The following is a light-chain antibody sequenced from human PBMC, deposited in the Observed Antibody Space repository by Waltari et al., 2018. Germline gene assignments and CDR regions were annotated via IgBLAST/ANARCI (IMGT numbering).Light chain of an antibody. CDR3: QQYDASPPT. Sequence: DIQMTQSPSPLSASVGDSVTITCRANQEIADWVAWYQQKLGKAPKLLIYRTSNLATGVPSRFSGSGFGTHFTLTVSGLHPEDIATYFCQQYDASPPTFGQGTKVEIK. CDR1: QEIADW. J-gene: IGKJ1*01. V-gene: IGKV1-33*01. CDR2: RTS.